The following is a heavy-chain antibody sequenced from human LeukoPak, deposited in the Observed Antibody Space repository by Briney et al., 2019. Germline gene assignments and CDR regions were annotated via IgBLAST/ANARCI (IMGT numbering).Heavy chain of an antibody. CDR1: GGSISSYY. Sequence: SSGTLSLTCTVSGGSISSYYWSWIRQPLGKGLEWIGYIYYSGSTNYNPSLKSRVTISVDTSKNQFSLKVSSVTAADTAVYYCARDGRGYSYGLDYWGQGTLVTVSS. CDR2: IYYSGST. V-gene: IGHV4-59*01. D-gene: IGHD5-18*01. J-gene: IGHJ4*02. CDR3: ARDGRGYSYGLDY.